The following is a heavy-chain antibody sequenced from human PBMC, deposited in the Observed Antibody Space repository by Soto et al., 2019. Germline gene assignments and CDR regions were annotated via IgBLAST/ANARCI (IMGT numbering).Heavy chain of an antibody. D-gene: IGHD6-13*01. J-gene: IGHJ6*02. CDR2: IYPGDSDT. V-gene: IGHV5-51*01. CDR3: ARTAAAGKYYYGVDV. Sequence: GESLKISCKGSGYSFSSYWIGWVRQMPGKGLEWMGIIYPGDSDTRYSPSFQGQVTISADKSISTAYLQWSSLKASDTAMYYCARTAAAGKYYYGVDVWGQGTTVTVSS. CDR1: GYSFSSYW.